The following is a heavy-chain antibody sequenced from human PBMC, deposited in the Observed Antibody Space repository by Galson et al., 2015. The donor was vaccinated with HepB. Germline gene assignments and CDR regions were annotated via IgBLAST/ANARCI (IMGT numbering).Heavy chain of an antibody. Sequence: SLRLSCAASGFTFSSYAMNWVRQAPGKGLEWVSTISGSGVSTYYADSVKGRFTISRDNSKNTLYLQMNSLRAEDTAVYYCAKNGEPIAALLRFDYWGQGTLVTVSS. CDR3: AKNGEPIAALLRFDY. J-gene: IGHJ4*02. CDR1: GFTFSSYA. D-gene: IGHD6-13*01. V-gene: IGHV3-23*01. CDR2: ISGSGVST.